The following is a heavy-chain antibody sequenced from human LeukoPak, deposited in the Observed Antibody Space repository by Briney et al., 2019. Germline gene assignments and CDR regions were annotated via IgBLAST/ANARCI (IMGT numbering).Heavy chain of an antibody. D-gene: IGHD5-24*01. Sequence: SETLSLTCTVSGGSINNYYWSWIRQPPGMGLEWIGYIYYSGSTSYNPSLKSRVTISVDTSKNQFSLKLSSVTAADTAVYYCARYAADGRNLENWGQGTLVTVSS. CDR2: IYYSGST. J-gene: IGHJ4*02. CDR1: GGSINNYY. CDR3: ARYAADGRNLEN. V-gene: IGHV4-59*01.